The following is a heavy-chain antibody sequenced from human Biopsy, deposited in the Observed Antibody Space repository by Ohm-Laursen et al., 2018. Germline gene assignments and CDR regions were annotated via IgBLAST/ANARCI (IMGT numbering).Heavy chain of an antibody. Sequence: TLSLTCTVSGVSISVDGYYWAWIRQLPGKGLDWIGYIYHSGTTYYNPSLKSRLTMSVDTSKNEFSLRLRSVTAADTAVYFCATFRASWDTTQGGDDWGQGTLVTVSS. J-gene: IGHJ4*02. CDR3: ATFRASWDTTQGGDD. V-gene: IGHV4-31*03. CDR2: IYHSGTT. CDR1: GVSISVDGYY. D-gene: IGHD1-26*01.